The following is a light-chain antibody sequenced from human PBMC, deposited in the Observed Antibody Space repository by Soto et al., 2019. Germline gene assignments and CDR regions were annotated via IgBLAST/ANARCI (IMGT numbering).Light chain of an antibody. CDR2: RNS. CDR1: SSNIGAGYD. J-gene: IGLJ1*01. V-gene: IGLV1-40*01. Sequence: QSVLTQPPSVSGAPGQRVTISSTGSSSNIGAGYDVHWYQQLPGTAPKLLIYRNSNRPSGVPDRFSGSKSGTSASLAITGLQAEDEADYYCQSYDSSLSGSRVFGAGTQLTVL. CDR3: QSYDSSLSGSRV.